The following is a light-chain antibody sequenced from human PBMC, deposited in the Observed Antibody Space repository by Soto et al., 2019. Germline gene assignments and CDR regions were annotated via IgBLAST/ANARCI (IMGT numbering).Light chain of an antibody. V-gene: IGKV3-20*01. J-gene: IGKJ3*01. Sequence: EIVLTQSPGTLSLSPGERATLSCRASQSVSSNYLAWYQQKPGQAPRLLIYGASSRATGIPDRFSGSESGTHFTLTISSLEPEDFAVYYCQQYRSSLFTFGPGTKVDSK. CDR1: QSVSSNY. CDR3: QQYRSSLFT. CDR2: GAS.